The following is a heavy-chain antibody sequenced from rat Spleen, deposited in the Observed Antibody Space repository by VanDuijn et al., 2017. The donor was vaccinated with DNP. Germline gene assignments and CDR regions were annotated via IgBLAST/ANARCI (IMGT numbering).Heavy chain of an antibody. D-gene: IGHD1-3*01. CDR1: GFSLTSNS. V-gene: IGHV2-1*01. CDR3: ARSLATVAPTGAMDV. Sequence: QVQLKESGPGLVQPSQTLSLTCTVAGFSLTSNSVHWVRQPPGKGLEWMGRIQSGGNTDYASGLKSRLSISRDTSKSQVFLKMNSVQTEDTAMYFCARSLATVAPTGAMDVWGQGISVIVSS. J-gene: IGHJ4*01. CDR2: IQSGGNT.